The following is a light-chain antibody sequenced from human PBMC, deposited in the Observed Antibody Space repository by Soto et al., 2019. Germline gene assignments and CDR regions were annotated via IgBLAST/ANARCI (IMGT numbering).Light chain of an antibody. Sequence: DIQLTQSPSFLSASIGDRVTITCRASHDFSNFLAWYQQKPGRAPKLLMYDASTLQSGVPSRFSGSGSGTEFTLTISSLQPEDFATYYCQQLYSFPLTFGGGTKVDIK. V-gene: IGKV1-9*01. CDR1: HDFSNF. J-gene: IGKJ4*01. CDR2: DAS. CDR3: QQLYSFPLT.